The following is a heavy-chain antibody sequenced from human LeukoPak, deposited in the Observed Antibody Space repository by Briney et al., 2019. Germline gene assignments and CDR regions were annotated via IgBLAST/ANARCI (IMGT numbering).Heavy chain of an antibody. D-gene: IGHD3-22*01. V-gene: IGHV3-30*01. Sequence: GRSLRLSCAASGFTFSSYAMHWVRQAPGKGLEWVAVISYDGSNKYYADSVKGRFTISRDNSKNTLYLQMNSLRAEDTAVYYCAREHSYYYDSSGYPDYWGQGTLVTVSS. CDR2: ISYDGSNK. CDR1: GFTFSSYA. CDR3: AREHSYYYDSSGYPDY. J-gene: IGHJ4*02.